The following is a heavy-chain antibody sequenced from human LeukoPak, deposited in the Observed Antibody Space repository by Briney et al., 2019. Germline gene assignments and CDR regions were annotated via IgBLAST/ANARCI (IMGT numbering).Heavy chain of an antibody. CDR3: ARDLFADGYEPHGAFDI. J-gene: IGHJ3*02. Sequence: GGSLRLSCAASGFTVSSNYMSWVRQAPGKGLEWVSVIYSGGSTYYADSVKGRFTISRDNSKNTLYLQMNSLRAEDTAVYYCARDLFADGYEPHGAFDIWGQGTMVTVSS. CDR1: GFTVSSNY. D-gene: IGHD5-12*01. V-gene: IGHV3-53*01. CDR2: IYSGGST.